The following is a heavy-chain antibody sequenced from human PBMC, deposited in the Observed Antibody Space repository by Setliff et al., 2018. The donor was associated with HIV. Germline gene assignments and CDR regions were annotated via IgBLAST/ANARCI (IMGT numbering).Heavy chain of an antibody. CDR1: GYKLTNYA. CDR2: INTANGNT. J-gene: IGHJ4*02. D-gene: IGHD6-13*01. V-gene: IGHV1-3*04. Sequence: ASVKVSCKASGYKLTNYAVNWVRQAPVQRLEWMGWINTANGNTIYSQKFQGRVTITRDTYASTSYMDLSSLRSEDTAVYYWARDDGRSWLIDYWGQGTRVTVSS. CDR3: ARDDGRSWLIDY.